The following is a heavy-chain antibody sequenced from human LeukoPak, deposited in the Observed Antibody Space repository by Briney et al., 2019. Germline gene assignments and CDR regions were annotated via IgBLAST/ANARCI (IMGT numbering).Heavy chain of an antibody. Sequence: GASVKVSCKASGYTFTGYYMHWVRQAPGQGLEWMGWVNPNSGSTDYAQNFQGRVTMTRDTSISTACMELSSLRSDDMAVYYCARSTTFLPNFDYWGQGTLVTVSS. J-gene: IGHJ4*02. CDR1: GYTFTGYY. V-gene: IGHV1-2*02. CDR3: ARSTTFLPNFDY. CDR2: VNPNSGST. D-gene: IGHD4-17*01.